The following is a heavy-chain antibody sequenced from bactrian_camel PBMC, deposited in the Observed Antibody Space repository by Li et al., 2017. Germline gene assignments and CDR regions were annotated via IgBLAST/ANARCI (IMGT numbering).Heavy chain of an antibody. CDR2: IHSDGTT. Sequence: HVQLVESGGGSVQAGETLTLSCTVSGFTFDDTDMSWYRQAPGNECEQVSIIHSDGTTLYSGSVKGRFTMYEDAAKNTVYLQMNSLKPEDTAVYYCVFQRVCLQLEGWLLRPNEHAYWGQGTQVTVS. CDR1: GFTFDDTD. D-gene: IGHD2*01. J-gene: IGHJ4*01. V-gene: IGHV3S63*01. CDR3: VFQRVCLQLEGWLLRPNEHAY.